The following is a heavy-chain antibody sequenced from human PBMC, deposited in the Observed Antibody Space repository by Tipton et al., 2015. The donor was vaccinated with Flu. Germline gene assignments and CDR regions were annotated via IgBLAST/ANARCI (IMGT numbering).Heavy chain of an antibody. CDR3: ARDQDDWNAPVDYFYYYGMDV. J-gene: IGHJ6*02. Sequence: TLSLTCSVSGGSISSGGAYWTWIRQRPGEGLEWIGCMYYSGGTYNNPSLKSRITMSVDTSKNQFSLKLHSVTAADTAVYYCARDQDDWNAPVDYFYYYGMDVWGQGTTVTVSS. CDR1: GGSISSGGAY. V-gene: IGHV4-31*03. CDR2: MYYSGGT. D-gene: IGHD1-1*01.